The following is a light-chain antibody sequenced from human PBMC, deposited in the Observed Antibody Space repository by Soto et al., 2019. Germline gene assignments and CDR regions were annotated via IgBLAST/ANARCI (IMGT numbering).Light chain of an antibody. Sequence: QSALTQPASVSGSPGQSITISCTGTSSGVGGYNYVSWYQQHPGKAPKLMIYEVSNRPSGVSNRVSGSRSGNTASLTISGLQAEDEADYYCSSYTSSSTLVFGGGTKLTVL. CDR2: EVS. J-gene: IGLJ2*01. CDR1: SSGVGGYNY. CDR3: SSYTSSSTLV. V-gene: IGLV2-14*01.